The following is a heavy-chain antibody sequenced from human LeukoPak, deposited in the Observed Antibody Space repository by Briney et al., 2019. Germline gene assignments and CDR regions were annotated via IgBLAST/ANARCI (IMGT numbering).Heavy chain of an antibody. CDR2: IYPGDSDT. CDR3: ARQGAYQLLWYASNDAFDI. J-gene: IGHJ3*02. CDR1: GYIFTSYW. D-gene: IGHD2-2*01. Sequence: GESLKISCRGSGYIFTSYWIGWVRQMPGKGLEWVGIIYPGDSDTRYSPSFQGQGTISADKSISTAYLQWSSLKASDTDMYYCARQGAYQLLWYASNDAFDIWGQGTMVTVSS. V-gene: IGHV5-51*01.